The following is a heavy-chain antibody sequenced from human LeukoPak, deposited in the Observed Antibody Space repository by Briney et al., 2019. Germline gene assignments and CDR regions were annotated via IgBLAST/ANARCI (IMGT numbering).Heavy chain of an antibody. CDR1: GYTFTSYA. CDR3: ARDRPYSSSSNYFDY. D-gene: IGHD6-13*01. V-gene: IGHV1-3*01. J-gene: IGHJ4*02. Sequence: ASVKVSCKASGYTFTSYAMHWVRQAPGQRLEWMGWINAGNGNTKYSQKFQGRVTITRDTSASTAYMELSSLRSEDTAVYYCARDRPYSSSSNYFDYWGQGTLVTVSS. CDR2: INAGNGNT.